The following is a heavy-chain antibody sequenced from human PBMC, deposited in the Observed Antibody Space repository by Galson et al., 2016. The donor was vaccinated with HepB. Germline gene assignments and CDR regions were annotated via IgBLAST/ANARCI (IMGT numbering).Heavy chain of an antibody. D-gene: IGHD6-19*01. CDR3: ETGIVVAGKMYYHYMDV. CDR1: GGSISSDYY. J-gene: IGHJ6*03. V-gene: IGHV4-39*01. CDR2: IYSNEDT. Sequence: SETLSLTCIVSGGSISSDYYWGWIRQPPGWGLEWIGSIYSNEDTFYNPSLKSRVTISVDTAKNHLTLSLNSVTAADTAVYYCETGIVVAGKMYYHYMDVWGNGTSVTVSS.